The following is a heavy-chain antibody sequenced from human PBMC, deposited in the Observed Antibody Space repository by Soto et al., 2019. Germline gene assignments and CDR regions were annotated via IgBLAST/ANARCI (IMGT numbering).Heavy chain of an antibody. CDR2: ISTSSSTI. D-gene: IGHD4-17*01. CDR1: GFTFSSYS. V-gene: IGHV3-48*01. Sequence: EVQLVESGGGLVQPGGSLRLSCAASGFTFSSYSMNWVRQAPGKGLEWVSYISTSSSTIYYADSVKGRFTISRDNAKNSLYLQMNSLRAEDTAVYYCARSRGTTVANWFDPWGQGTLVTVSS. CDR3: ARSRGTTVANWFDP. J-gene: IGHJ5*02.